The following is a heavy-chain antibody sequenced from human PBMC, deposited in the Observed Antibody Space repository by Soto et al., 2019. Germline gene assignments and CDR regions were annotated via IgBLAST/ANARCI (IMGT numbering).Heavy chain of an antibody. V-gene: IGHV4-34*01. D-gene: IGHD6-6*01. Sequence: QVQLQQWGAGLLKPSETLSLICAVYGGSFSGHYWNWIRQPPGKGLEWIGEINHSGSTHFNPSLKSQVTISVDTSKNQFSLKLSSVTAADTAVYYCASSPGGSSSLGYWGQGILVTISS. J-gene: IGHJ4*02. CDR3: ASSPGGSSSLGY. CDR1: GGSFSGHY. CDR2: INHSGST.